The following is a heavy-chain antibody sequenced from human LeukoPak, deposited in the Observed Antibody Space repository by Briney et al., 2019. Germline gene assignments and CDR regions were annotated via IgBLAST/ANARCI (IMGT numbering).Heavy chain of an antibody. J-gene: IGHJ4*02. V-gene: IGHV1-18*01. D-gene: IGHD1-26*01. CDR3: ARDYSGTYFDS. CDR1: GCTFTRYG. Sequence: ASVKVSCKASGCTFTRYGISWVRQAPGQGLEWMGWISAYNGNTKNVQKVQDRVTMTTDTSTSTAYMELRSLRSDDTAVYYCARDYSGTYFDSWGQGTLVTVSS. CDR2: ISAYNGNT.